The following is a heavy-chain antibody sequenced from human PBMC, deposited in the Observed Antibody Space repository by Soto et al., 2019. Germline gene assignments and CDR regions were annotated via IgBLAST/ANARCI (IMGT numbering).Heavy chain of an antibody. J-gene: IGHJ4*02. CDR3: ASSINYGAVPSNY. V-gene: IGHV4-34*01. D-gene: IGHD4-17*01. Sequence: SETLSLTCAVYGGSFSGYYWSWIRQPPGKGLEWIGEINHSGSTNYNPSLKSRVTISVDTSKNQFSLKLSSVTAADTAVYYCASSINYGAVPSNYWGQGTLVTVSS. CDR2: INHSGST. CDR1: GGSFSGYY.